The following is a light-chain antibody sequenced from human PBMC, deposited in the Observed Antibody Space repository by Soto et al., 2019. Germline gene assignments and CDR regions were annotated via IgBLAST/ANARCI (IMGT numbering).Light chain of an antibody. J-gene: IGLJ1*01. CDR1: SSDVGAYDY. V-gene: IGLV2-14*01. CDR2: DVS. CDR3: SSYTSSSTYF. Sequence: QSALTQPASVSGSPGQSIAISCTGTSSDVGAYDYVSWYQQHPGKAPKVMIYDVSNRPSGVSNRFSGSKSDNTASLTISGLQAEDEADYYCSSYTSSSTYFFGTGTKLTVL.